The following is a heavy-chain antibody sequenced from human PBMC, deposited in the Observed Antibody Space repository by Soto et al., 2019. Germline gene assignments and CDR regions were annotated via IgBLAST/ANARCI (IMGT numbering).Heavy chain of an antibody. Sequence: EVQLVESGGHLVQPGRSLRLSCAASGFTFNDPAMHWVRQAPGKGLEWVSGISWNSARITYADSVKGRFTISRDNDKNSLYLQMNGLRDDDTALYFCVKEIAARIHWGQGTLVTVSS. J-gene: IGHJ4*02. CDR1: GFTFNDPA. CDR3: VKEIAARIH. D-gene: IGHD2-15*01. V-gene: IGHV3-9*01. CDR2: ISWNSARI.